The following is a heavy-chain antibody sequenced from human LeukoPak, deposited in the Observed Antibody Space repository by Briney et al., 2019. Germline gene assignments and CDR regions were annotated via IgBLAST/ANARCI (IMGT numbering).Heavy chain of an antibody. Sequence: PGGSLRLSCAASGFTFSSYAMHWVRQAPGKGLEWVAVISYDGSNKYYADSVKGRFTISRDNSKNTLYLQMNSLRAEDTAVYYCARAGSANWFDPWGQGTLVTVSS. CDR3: ARAGSANWFDP. J-gene: IGHJ5*02. CDR2: ISYDGSNK. V-gene: IGHV3-30-3*01. CDR1: GFTFSSYA.